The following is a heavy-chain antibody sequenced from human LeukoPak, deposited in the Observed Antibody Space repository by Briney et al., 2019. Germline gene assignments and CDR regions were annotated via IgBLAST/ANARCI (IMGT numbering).Heavy chain of an antibody. CDR3: ARGRFGELLYAFDI. D-gene: IGHD3-10*01. CDR2: ISGSGGST. V-gene: IGHV3-23*01. Sequence: GGSLRLSCAASGFTFSSYGMSWVRQAPGKGLEWVSAISGSGGSTYYADSVKGRFTISRDNSKNTLYLQMNSLRAEDTAVYYCARGRFGELLYAFDIWGQGTMVTVSS. CDR1: GFTFSSYG. J-gene: IGHJ3*02.